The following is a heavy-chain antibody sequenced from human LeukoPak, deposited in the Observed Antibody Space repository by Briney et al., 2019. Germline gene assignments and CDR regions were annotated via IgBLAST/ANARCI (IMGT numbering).Heavy chain of an antibody. Sequence: SGGSLRLSCAASGFTFSSYGMHWVRQAPGKGLEWAAVISYDGSNKYYADSVKGRFTISRDNSKNTLYLQMNSLRAEDTAVYYCAKDVGGYYYSGYFDYWGQGTLVTVSS. CDR2: ISYDGSNK. J-gene: IGHJ4*02. CDR3: AKDVGGYYYSGYFDY. D-gene: IGHD3-22*01. V-gene: IGHV3-30*18. CDR1: GFTFSSYG.